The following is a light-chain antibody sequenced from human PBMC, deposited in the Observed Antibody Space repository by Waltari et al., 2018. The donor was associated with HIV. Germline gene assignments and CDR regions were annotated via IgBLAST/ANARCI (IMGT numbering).Light chain of an antibody. CDR1: PSVLYSSNNKNY. CDR3: QQYYSTPLT. Sequence: DIVMTQSPDPLAVSLGERATINCKSSPSVLYSSNNKNYLTWYQQKPGQPPKLLIYWASTRESGVPDRCSGSGSGTDFTLTISSLQAEDVAVYYCQQYYSTPLTFGGGTKVEIK. CDR2: WAS. J-gene: IGKJ4*01. V-gene: IGKV4-1*01.